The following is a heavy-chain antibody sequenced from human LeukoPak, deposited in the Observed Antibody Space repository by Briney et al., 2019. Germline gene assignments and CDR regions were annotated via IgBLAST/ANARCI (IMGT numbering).Heavy chain of an antibody. D-gene: IGHD3-22*01. J-gene: IGHJ6*02. CDR3: ARGGMDYYASSGPPPGQTYYYYGMDV. CDR2: ISYDGINK. Sequence: PGRSLRLSCAASGFTFSSYAMHWVRQAPGKGLEWVAVISYDGINKYYTDSVKGRFTISRDNSKNTLYLQMNSLRAEDTAVYYCARGGMDYYASSGPPPGQTYYYYGMDVWGQGTTVTVSS. V-gene: IGHV3-30-3*01. CDR1: GFTFSSYA.